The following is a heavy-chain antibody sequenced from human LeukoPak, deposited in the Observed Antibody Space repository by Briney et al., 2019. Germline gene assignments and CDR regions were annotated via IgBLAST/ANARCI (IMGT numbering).Heavy chain of an antibody. D-gene: IGHD4-17*01. CDR2: ISGSGGST. CDR1: GFTFSTYG. Sequence: GGSLRLSCAASGFTFSTYGMNWVRQAPGKGLEWVSAISGSGGSTYYADSVKGRFTISRDNSKNTLYLQMNSLRAEDTAVYYCAKDDYGDLSSDYWGQGTLVTVSS. V-gene: IGHV3-23*01. J-gene: IGHJ4*02. CDR3: AKDDYGDLSSDY.